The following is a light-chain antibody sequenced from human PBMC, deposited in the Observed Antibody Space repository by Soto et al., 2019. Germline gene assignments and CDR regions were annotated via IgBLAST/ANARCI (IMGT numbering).Light chain of an antibody. CDR1: QSVSSN. J-gene: IGKJ2*01. CDR2: GAS. CDR3: QQYNNWPRT. V-gene: IGKV3-15*01. Sequence: EIVMTQSPATLSVSPGERATLSCRASQSVSSNLGWYQQKPGQAPRLLIYGASTRATGIPDRFSGSGSGTEFTLTISSLQSEDFAVYYCQQYNNWPRTFGQGTKLEIK.